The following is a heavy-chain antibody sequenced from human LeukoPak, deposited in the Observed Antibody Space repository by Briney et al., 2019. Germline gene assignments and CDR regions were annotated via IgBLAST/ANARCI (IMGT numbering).Heavy chain of an antibody. CDR1: GFTFTDYY. V-gene: IGHV3-11*05. D-gene: IGHD1-26*01. Sequence: SGGSLRLSCAASGFTFTDYYMSWSRQGPGKGLEWLSYISPSTTHTSYADSVKGRFTISRDNAKNLLYKRICILRAEDTAVYYCARGGDGAADQWGEGTLGTVSS. CDR2: ISPSTTHT. CDR3: ARGGDGAADQ. J-gene: IGHJ5*02.